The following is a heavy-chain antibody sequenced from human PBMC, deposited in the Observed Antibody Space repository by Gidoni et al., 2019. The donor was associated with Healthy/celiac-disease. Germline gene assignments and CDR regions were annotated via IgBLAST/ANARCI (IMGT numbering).Heavy chain of an antibody. D-gene: IGHD2-15*01. CDR2: ISAYNGNT. Sequence: QVQLVQSGAEVKKPGASVKVYCKASGSTFTSYGISWGRQAPGQGLEWMGWISAYNGNTNYAQKLQGRVTMTTDTSTSTAYMELRSLRSDDTAVYYCARPRSGCWGPGCWFDPWGQGTLVTVSS. CDR3: ARPRSGCWGPGCWFDP. CDR1: GSTFTSYG. V-gene: IGHV1-18*01. J-gene: IGHJ5*02.